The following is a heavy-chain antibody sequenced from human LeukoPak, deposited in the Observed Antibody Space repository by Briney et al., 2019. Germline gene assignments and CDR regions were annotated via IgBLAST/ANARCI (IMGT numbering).Heavy chain of an antibody. CDR1: GGSFSGYY. D-gene: IGHD3-22*01. J-gene: IGHJ5*02. Sequence: SETLSLTWAVYGGSFSGYYWSWIRQPPGKGLEWIGEINHSGSTNYNPSLKSRVTISVDTSKNQFSLKLSSVTAADTAVYYCARVASYSSSSWGQGTLVTVSS. CDR2: INHSGST. CDR3: ARVASYSSSS. V-gene: IGHV4-34*01.